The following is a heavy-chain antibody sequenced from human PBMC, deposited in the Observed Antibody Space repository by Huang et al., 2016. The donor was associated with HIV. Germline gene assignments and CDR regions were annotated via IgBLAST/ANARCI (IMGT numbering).Heavy chain of an antibody. Sequence: DEHLVESGGGLVQPGGSVTITCEVSGFNFKNYWMNWVRKAPVKGVEWVANRRGDGSEKNYVDSVKGRFTSFRDNAKNLLYLQMKSLRAEDTSVYYCATNLQIVVVPPDMGYDAFDMWGQGTMVTVSS. CDR3: ATNLQIVVVPPDMGYDAFDM. J-gene: IGHJ3*02. V-gene: IGHV3-7*01. CDR1: GFNFKNYW. D-gene: IGHD2-2*01. CDR2: RRGDGSEK.